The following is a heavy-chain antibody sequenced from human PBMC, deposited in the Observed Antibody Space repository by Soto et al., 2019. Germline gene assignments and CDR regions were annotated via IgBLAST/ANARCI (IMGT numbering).Heavy chain of an antibody. V-gene: IGHV1-69*13. Sequence: SVKVSCKASGGTFSGYAISWVRQAPGQGLEWMGGIIPIFGTANYAQKFQGRVTITADESTSTAYMELSSLRSEDTAVYYCARGSGWYDYYYGMDVWGQGTTVTVSS. CDR1: GGTFSGYA. J-gene: IGHJ6*02. CDR2: IIPIFGTA. D-gene: IGHD6-19*01. CDR3: ARGSGWYDYYYGMDV.